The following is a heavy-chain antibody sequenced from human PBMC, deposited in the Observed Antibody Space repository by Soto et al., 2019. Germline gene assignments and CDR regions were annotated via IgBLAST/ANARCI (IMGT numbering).Heavy chain of an antibody. Sequence: SETLSLTCTVSGGSISRSSDYWGWIRQPPGKGLEWIGSIYYSGSTYYNPSLKSRVTISVDTSKNQSSLKLSSVTAADTAVYYCARVPDRWGQGTLVTVSS. D-gene: IGHD2-2*01. CDR2: IYYSGST. CDR3: ARVPDR. CDR1: GGSISRSSDY. V-gene: IGHV4-39*07. J-gene: IGHJ5*02.